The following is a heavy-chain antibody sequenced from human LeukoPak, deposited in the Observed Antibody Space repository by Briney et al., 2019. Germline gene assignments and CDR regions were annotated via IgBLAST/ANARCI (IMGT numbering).Heavy chain of an antibody. V-gene: IGHV4-59*01. J-gene: IGHJ4*02. Sequence: SETLSLTCTVSGGSISSYYWSWIQQPPGKGLEWIGYIYYSGSTNYNPSLKSRVTISVDTSKNQFSLKLSSVTAADTAVYYCARGHSGYDEWYFDYWGQGTLVTVSS. D-gene: IGHD5-12*01. CDR3: ARGHSGYDEWYFDY. CDR2: IYYSGST. CDR1: GGSISSYY.